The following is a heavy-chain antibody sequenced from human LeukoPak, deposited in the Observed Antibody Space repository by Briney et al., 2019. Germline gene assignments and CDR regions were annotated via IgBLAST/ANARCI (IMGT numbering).Heavy chain of an antibody. CDR3: ARDLPYYYDSSGLEDFDY. V-gene: IGHV1-2*02. J-gene: IGHJ4*02. D-gene: IGHD3-22*01. CDR1: GYTFTGYY. Sequence: ASVKVSCKASGYTFTGYYMHWVRQAPGHGLEWMGWINPNSGGTKYAQKFQGRVTMTRDTSISTAYMELSRLRSDDTAVYYCARDLPYYYDSSGLEDFDYWGQGTLVTVSS. CDR2: INPNSGGT.